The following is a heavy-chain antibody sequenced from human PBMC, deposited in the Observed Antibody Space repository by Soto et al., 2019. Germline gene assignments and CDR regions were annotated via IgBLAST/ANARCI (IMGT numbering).Heavy chain of an antibody. CDR2: IYYSGST. V-gene: IGHV4-39*01. J-gene: IGHJ6*03. CDR3: ARQGIVATITIPSKSIAAAENYMDV. CDR1: GGSISSSSYY. Sequence: SETLSLTCTVSGGSISSSSYYWGWIRQPPGKGLEWIGSIYYSGSTYYNPSLKSRVTLSVDTSKNQFSLKLSSVTAADTAVYYCARQGIVATITIPSKSIAAAENYMDVWGKGTTVTVSS. D-gene: IGHD5-12*01.